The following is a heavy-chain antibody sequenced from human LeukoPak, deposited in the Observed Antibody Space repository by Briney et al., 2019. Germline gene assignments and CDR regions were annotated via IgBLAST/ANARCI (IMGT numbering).Heavy chain of an antibody. CDR2: IIPIFGTA. CDR3: ARVLHLGPDSSGYSWADNWFDP. V-gene: IGHV1-69*01. Sequence: GASVKVSCRASGGTFSSYAISWVRQAPGQGLEWMGGIIPIFGTANYAQKFQGRVTITADESTSTAYMELSSLRSEDTAVYYCARVLHLGPDSSGYSWADNWFDPWGQGTLVTVSS. J-gene: IGHJ5*02. D-gene: IGHD3-22*01. CDR1: GGTFSSYA.